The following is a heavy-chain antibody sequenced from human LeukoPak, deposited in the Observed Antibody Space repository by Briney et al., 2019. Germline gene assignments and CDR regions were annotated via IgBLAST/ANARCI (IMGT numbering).Heavy chain of an antibody. CDR1: GGSISSASYS. D-gene: IGHD1-1*01. Sequence: SQTLSLTCTVSGGSISSASYSWIWIRQPAGKGLEWVGRIYTSGSTIYNPSLKGRVTISMDTSNNQFSLKLSSVTAADTAVYYCVSLNEGSLDPWGHGTLVTVFS. V-gene: IGHV4-61*02. CDR3: VSLNEGSLDP. CDR2: IYTSGST. J-gene: IGHJ5*02.